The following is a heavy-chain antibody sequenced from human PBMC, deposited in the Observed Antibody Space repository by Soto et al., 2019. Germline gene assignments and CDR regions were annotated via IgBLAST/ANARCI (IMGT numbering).Heavy chain of an antibody. V-gene: IGHV3-33*01. D-gene: IGHD3-22*01. J-gene: IGHJ5*02. CDR1: GLTFSSYG. CDR3: ARTDTYYDSSGYYYGFDP. CDR2: IWYDGSNK. Sequence: GGSLRLSCAASGLTFSSYGMHWVRQAPGKGLEWVAVIWYDGSNKYYADSVKGRFTISRDNSKNTLYLQMNSLRAEDTAVYYCARTDTYYDSSGYYYGFDPWGQGTLVTVSS.